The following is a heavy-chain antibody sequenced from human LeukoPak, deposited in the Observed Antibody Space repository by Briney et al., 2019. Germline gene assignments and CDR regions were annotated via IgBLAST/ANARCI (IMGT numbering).Heavy chain of an antibody. D-gene: IGHD3-16*02. J-gene: IGHJ5*02. CDR2: IYPGDSDT. V-gene: IGHV5-51*01. CDR1: GYSFTNYW. Sequence: GESLKISCKVSGYSFTNYWIGWVRQMPGRGLEWMGIIYPGDSDTRYSPSFQGQVTISADKSISTAYLQWTSLKASDTAMYYCARHMMFGGAIVTHNWFDPWGQGTLVTVSS. CDR3: ARHMMFGGAIVTHNWFDP.